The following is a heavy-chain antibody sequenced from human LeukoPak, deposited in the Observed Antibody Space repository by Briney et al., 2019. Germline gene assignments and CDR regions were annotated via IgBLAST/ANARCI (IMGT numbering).Heavy chain of an antibody. Sequence: PSETLSLTCTVSGGSISSGGYYWSWIRQPPGKGLEWIGYIYHSGSTYYNPSLKSRVTISVDRSKNQFSLKLSSVTAADTAVYYCARSKESYSSSWFYAFDIWGQGTMVTVSS. J-gene: IGHJ3*02. V-gene: IGHV4-30-2*01. D-gene: IGHD6-13*01. CDR1: GGSISSGGYY. CDR3: ARSKESYSSSWFYAFDI. CDR2: IYHSGST.